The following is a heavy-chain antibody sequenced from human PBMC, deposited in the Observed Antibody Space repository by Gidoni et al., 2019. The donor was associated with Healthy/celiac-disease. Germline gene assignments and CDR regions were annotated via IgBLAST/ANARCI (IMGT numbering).Heavy chain of an antibody. J-gene: IGHJ4*02. V-gene: IGHV3-49*05. CDR3: TGAGGSYDFDY. CDR1: GFTFGDYA. Sequence: EVQLVESGGGLVKPGRSLRLSCTASGFTFGDYAMSWFRQAPGKGLEWVGFIRSKAYGGTTEYAASVKGRFTISRDDSKSIAYLQMNSLKTEDTAVYYCTGAGGSYDFDYWGQGTLVTVSS. D-gene: IGHD1-26*01. CDR2: IRSKAYGGTT.